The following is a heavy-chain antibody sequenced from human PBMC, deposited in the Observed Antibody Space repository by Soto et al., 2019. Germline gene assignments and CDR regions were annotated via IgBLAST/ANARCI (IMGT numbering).Heavy chain of an antibody. CDR1: GFTFSSYA. D-gene: IGHD2-15*01. CDR2: ISYDGSSK. CDR3: ARAPGYCSGGSCYGDYYYGMDV. J-gene: IGHJ6*02. V-gene: IGHV3-30-3*01. Sequence: QVQLVESGGGVVQPGRSLRLSCAASGFTFSSYAMHWVRQAPGKGLEWVAFISYDGSSKDYADSVKGRFTISTDNSKNTLYLQMNSLRYEDTSVYYCARAPGYCSGGSCYGDYYYGMDVWGQVTTVTVSS.